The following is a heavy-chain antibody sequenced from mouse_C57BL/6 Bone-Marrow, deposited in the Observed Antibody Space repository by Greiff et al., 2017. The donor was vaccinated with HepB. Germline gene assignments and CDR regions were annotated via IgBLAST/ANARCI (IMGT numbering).Heavy chain of an antibody. J-gene: IGHJ1*03. Sequence: VQLQESGAELARPGASVKLSCKASGYTFTSYGISWVKQRTGQGLEWIGEIYPRSGNTYYNEKFKGKATLTADKSSSTAYMELRSLTSEDSAVYFCARSYYYGSSRWYFDVWGTGTTVTVSS. D-gene: IGHD1-1*01. CDR1: GYTFTSYG. CDR3: ARSYYYGSSRWYFDV. V-gene: IGHV1-81*01. CDR2: IYPRSGNT.